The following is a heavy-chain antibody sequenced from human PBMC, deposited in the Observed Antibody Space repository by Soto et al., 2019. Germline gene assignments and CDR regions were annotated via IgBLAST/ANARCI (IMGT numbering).Heavy chain of an antibody. D-gene: IGHD2-2*01. CDR3: ESLSSNCSSTSCLIESYYGMDV. CDR2: IIPIFGTA. V-gene: IGHV1-69*13. CDR1: GGTFSSYA. J-gene: IGHJ6*02. Sequence: SGKVSCKASGGTFSSYAISWVRQAPGQGLEWMGGIIPIFGTANYAQKFQRRVTITADESTSTAYMELSSLRSEDTAVYYCESLSSNCSSTSCLIESYYGMDVWGHGTTVTVSS.